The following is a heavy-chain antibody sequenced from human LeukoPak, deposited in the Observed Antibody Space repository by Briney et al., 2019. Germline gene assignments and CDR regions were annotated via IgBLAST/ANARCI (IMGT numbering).Heavy chain of an antibody. V-gene: IGHV4-59*01. CDR2: IRYSGSA. CDR1: GDSIIGYY. D-gene: IGHD3-16*01. J-gene: IGHJ3*02. Sequence: SETLSLTCTVSGDSIIGYYWSWIRQPPGEGLEWIGYIRYSGSANYNPSLKSRVTISVDTSKNQFSLTLGSLTAADTAVYYCVRGERLGPDIWGQGTLVTVSS. CDR3: VRGERLGPDI.